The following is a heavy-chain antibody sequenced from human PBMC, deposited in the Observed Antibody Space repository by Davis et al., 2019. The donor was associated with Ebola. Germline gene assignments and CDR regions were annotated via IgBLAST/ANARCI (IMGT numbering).Heavy chain of an antibody. CDR3: ARQRSIAARYYYYYGMDV. CDR2: NCHSGRT. CDR1: GGSISSDNW. V-gene: IGHV4-4*02. Sequence: MPSETLSLTCAVSGGSISSDNWWSWVRQPPGKGLEWIGENCHSGRTNYSPSLKSRVTISVDTSKNQFSLKLSSVTAADTAVYYCARQRSIAARYYYYYGMDVWGQGTTVTVSS. J-gene: IGHJ6*02. D-gene: IGHD6-6*01.